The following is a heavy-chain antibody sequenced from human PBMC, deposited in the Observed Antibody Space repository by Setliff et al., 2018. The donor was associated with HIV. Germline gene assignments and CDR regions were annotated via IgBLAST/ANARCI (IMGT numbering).Heavy chain of an antibody. CDR1: GFTVSSNY. V-gene: IGHV3-30*03. Sequence: GGSLRLSCAASGFTVSSNYMSWVRQAPGKGLEWVAVISYDGSNKYYADSVKGRFTISRDNSKNTLYLQMNSLRAEDTAVYYCAGGRGWLIDYWGQGTLVTVSS. J-gene: IGHJ4*02. CDR3: AGGRGWLIDY. D-gene: IGHD5-12*01. CDR2: ISYDGSNK.